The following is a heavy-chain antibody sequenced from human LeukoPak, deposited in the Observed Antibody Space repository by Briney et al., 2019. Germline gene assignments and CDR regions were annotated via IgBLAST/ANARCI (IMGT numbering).Heavy chain of an antibody. CDR3: AKADWGR. J-gene: IGHJ4*02. CDR1: GFTLSSYW. Sequence: GGSLRLSCAASGFTLSSYWMHWVRQAPGKGLVWVSGISWNSGSIGYADSVKGRFTISRDNAKNSLYLQMNSLRAEDTALYYCAKADWGRWGQGTLVTVSS. D-gene: IGHD7-27*01. V-gene: IGHV3-9*01. CDR2: ISWNSGSI.